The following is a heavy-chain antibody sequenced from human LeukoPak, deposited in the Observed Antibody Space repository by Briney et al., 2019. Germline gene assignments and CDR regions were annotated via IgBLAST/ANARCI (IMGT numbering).Heavy chain of an antibody. V-gene: IGHV1-18*01. CDR3: ARAISGSHRAAGFDP. CDR2: ISAYNGNT. CDR1: GYTFTSYG. J-gene: IGHJ5*02. D-gene: IGHD3-10*01. Sequence: ASVKVSCKASGYTFTSYGISWVRQAPGQGLEWMGWISAYNGNTNYAQKLQGRVTMTTDTSTSTAYMELRSLRSDDTAVYYCARAISGSHRAAGFDPWGQGTLVRVSS.